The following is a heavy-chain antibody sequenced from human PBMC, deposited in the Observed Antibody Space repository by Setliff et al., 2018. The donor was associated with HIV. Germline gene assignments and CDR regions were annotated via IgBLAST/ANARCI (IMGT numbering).Heavy chain of an antibody. J-gene: IGHJ5*02. CDR1: GGSLNTNH. Sequence: SETLSLTCAVYGGSLNTNHWSWIRQHPGKGLEWIGYIYYSGSTYYNPSLKSRVSISVDTSKNQFSLKLSSVTAADTAVYYCARGYSSSLGWFDPWGQGTLVTVTS. CDR3: ARGYSSSLGWFDP. D-gene: IGHD6-6*01. V-gene: IGHV4-31*11. CDR2: IYYSGST.